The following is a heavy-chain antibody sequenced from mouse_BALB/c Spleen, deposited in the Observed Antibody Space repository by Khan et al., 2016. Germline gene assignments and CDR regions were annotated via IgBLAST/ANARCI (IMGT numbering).Heavy chain of an antibody. D-gene: IGHD1-1*02. V-gene: IGHV9-3-1*01. Sequence: QIQLVQSGPELKKPGETVKISCKASGYTFTNYGMNWVKQAPGKGLKWMGWINTYTGEPTYADDFKGRFAFSLETYASTAYLQINNLKNEDTATYFCAREGPYGDYLDYWGQGTTVTVSS. CDR1: GYTFTNYG. CDR2: INTYTGEP. CDR3: AREGPYGDYLDY. J-gene: IGHJ2*01.